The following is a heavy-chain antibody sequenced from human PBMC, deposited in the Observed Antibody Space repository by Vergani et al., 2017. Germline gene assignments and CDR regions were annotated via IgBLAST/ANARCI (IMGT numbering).Heavy chain of an antibody. CDR2: ISSSSSYI. Sequence: EVQLVESGGGLVKPGGSLRLSCAASGFTFSSYSMNWVRQAPGKGLEWVSSISSSSSYIYYADSVKGRFTISRDNAKNSLYLQMNSLRAEDTAVYYCARDPFSAATVTRLGYYYYGMDVWGQGTTVTVSS. CDR3: ARDPFSAATVTRLGYYYYGMDV. D-gene: IGHD4-17*01. V-gene: IGHV3-21*01. CDR1: GFTFSSYS. J-gene: IGHJ6*02.